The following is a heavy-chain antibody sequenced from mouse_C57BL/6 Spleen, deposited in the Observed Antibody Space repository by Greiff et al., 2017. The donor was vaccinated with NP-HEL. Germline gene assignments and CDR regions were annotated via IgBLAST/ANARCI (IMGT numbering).Heavy chain of an antibody. J-gene: IGHJ3*01. CDR1: GYAFSSYW. V-gene: IGHV1-80*01. CDR2: IYPGDGDT. CDR3: ARGGYDGDWFAY. Sequence: VQLQQSGAELVKPGASVKISCKASGYAFSSYWMNWVKQRPGKGLEWIGQIYPGDGDTNYNGKFKGKATLTADKSSSTAYMQLSSLTSEDSAVYFCARGGYDGDWFAYWGQGTLVTVSA. D-gene: IGHD2-2*01.